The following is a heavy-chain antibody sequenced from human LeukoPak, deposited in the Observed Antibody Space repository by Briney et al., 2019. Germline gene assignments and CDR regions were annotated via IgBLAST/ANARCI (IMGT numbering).Heavy chain of an antibody. CDR3: AKDLYGSGSSNWLDP. CDR1: GFTFDDYA. J-gene: IGHJ5*02. D-gene: IGHD3-10*01. CDR2: ISWNSGSI. V-gene: IGHV3-9*01. Sequence: GRSLRLSCAASGFTFDDYAMHWVRQAPGKGLEWVSGISWNSGSIGYADSVKGRFTISRDNAKNSLYLQMNSLRAEDTALYYCAKDLYGSGSSNWLDPWGQGTLVTVSS.